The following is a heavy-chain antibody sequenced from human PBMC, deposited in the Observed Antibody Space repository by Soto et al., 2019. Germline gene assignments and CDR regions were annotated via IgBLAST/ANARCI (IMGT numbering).Heavy chain of an antibody. V-gene: IGHV3-33*01. CDR1: GFSFCSYG. CDR2: IWYDGSNE. Sequence: QVQLVESGGGVVQPGKSLRLSCAASGFSFCSYGMHWVRQAPGKGLEWVAVIWYDGSNEDYADSVKGRFAISRDNSKNTLYLQMNSLRADDTAVYYCARDRDYYDNSGYALDIWGQGTVVTVSS. CDR3: ARDRDYYDNSGYALDI. J-gene: IGHJ3*02. D-gene: IGHD3-22*01.